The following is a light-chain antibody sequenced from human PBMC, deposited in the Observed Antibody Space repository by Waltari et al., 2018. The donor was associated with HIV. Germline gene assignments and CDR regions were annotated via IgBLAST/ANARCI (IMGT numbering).Light chain of an antibody. J-gene: IGLJ2*01. CDR1: SSDVGGYNY. V-gene: IGLV2-8*01. CDR3: SSYAGSNKLV. Sequence: QSALTQPPSASGSPGQSVTISCTGTSSDVGGYNYVSWYQQHPGNAPKLIIYEVTERPSGVPVRFSGSKSGNTASLPVSWLQSEAEADYYCSSYAGSNKLVFGGGTKLTVV. CDR2: EVT.